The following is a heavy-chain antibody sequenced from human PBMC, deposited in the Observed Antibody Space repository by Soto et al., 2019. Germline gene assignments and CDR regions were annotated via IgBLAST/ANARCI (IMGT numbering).Heavy chain of an antibody. V-gene: IGHV1-2*02. CDR3: ASAAVTGTAGLNF. J-gene: IGHJ4*02. CDR2: INPNSGGT. D-gene: IGHD6-19*01. Sequence: ASVKVSCKASGYTFSGFYMHWVRQAPGQGLEWMGWINPNSGGTKSAEKFQGRVTMTRDTSISTAYMELSRLTSDDTAVYYCASAAVTGTAGLNFWGQGTQVTVSS. CDR1: GYTFSGFY.